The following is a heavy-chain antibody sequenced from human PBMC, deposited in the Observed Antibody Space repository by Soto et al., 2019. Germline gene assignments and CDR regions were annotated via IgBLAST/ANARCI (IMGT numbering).Heavy chain of an antibody. CDR2: SFHNGNT. CDR1: GVSITSGGHP. CDR3: ARGVNFYGSGSYGSEYWFDP. Sequence: QLQLQESGSGLVKPSQTLSLTCTVSGVSITSGGHPWNWIRQPPGKGLEWIGYSFHNGNTFYNPSFASRVTISVDRSKIPFSRKLTSVTAADTAMYFCARGVNFYGSGSYGSEYWFDPWGQGTLVTVSS. V-gene: IGHV4-30-2*01. D-gene: IGHD3-10*01. J-gene: IGHJ5*02.